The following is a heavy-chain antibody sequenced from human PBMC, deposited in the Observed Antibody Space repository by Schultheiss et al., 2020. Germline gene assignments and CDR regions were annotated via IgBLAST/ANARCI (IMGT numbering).Heavy chain of an antibody. CDR3: ARDDPHLINAFDI. Sequence: GESLKISCAASGFTFSSYGMHWVRQAPGKGLEWVAFIRYDGSNKYYADSVKGRFTISRDNSKNTLYLQMNSLRAEDTAVYYCARDDPHLINAFDIWGQGTMVTVSS. CDR2: IRYDGSNK. J-gene: IGHJ3*02. V-gene: IGHV3-30*02. CDR1: GFTFSSYG.